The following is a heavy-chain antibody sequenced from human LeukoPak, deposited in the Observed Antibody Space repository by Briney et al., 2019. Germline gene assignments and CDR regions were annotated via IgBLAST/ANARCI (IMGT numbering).Heavy chain of an antibody. J-gene: IGHJ3*02. CDR2: IYYSGST. Sequence: SETLSLTCTVSGGSISSSSYYWGWIRQPPGKGLEGIGSIYYSGSTYYNPTIKSRVTITVDTSKTQFSSKLSSVTAADTAVYYCARRRYYDSSGSRGWAFDIWGQGTMVTVSS. CDR3: ARRRYYDSSGSRGWAFDI. D-gene: IGHD3-22*01. V-gene: IGHV4-39*01. CDR1: GGSISSSSYY.